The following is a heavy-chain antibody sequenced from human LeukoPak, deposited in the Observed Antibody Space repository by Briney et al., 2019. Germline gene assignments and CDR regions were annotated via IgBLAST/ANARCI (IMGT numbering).Heavy chain of an antibody. CDR1: GGSISSYY. V-gene: IGHV4-4*07. CDR3: ARSKPYGPPPYYYYYYMDV. Sequence: SETLSLTCTVSGGSISSYYWSWIRQPAGKGLEWIGRIYTSGSTNYNPSLKSRVTMSVDTSKNQFSLKLSSVTAADTALYYCARSKPYGPPPYYYYYYMDVWGKGTTVTVSS. D-gene: IGHD3-16*01. J-gene: IGHJ6*03. CDR2: IYTSGST.